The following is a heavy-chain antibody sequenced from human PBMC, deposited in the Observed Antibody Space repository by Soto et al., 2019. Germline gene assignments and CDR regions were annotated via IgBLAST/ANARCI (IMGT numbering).Heavy chain of an antibody. J-gene: IGHJ2*01. D-gene: IGHD1-1*01. CDR2: ISTERDLT. CDR3: ARDPTATRASVSFDL. V-gene: IGHV1-18*04. Sequence: QVRLVQSEGEVKKPGASVKVSCRASGYTFTNYDISWVRQVPGQGLEWMGWISTERDLTKYAQKFQGRVTMTTDTSTNTAYMELKSLRFDDAAVYYCARDPTATRASVSFDLWGRDTLVNVPS. CDR1: GYTFTNYD.